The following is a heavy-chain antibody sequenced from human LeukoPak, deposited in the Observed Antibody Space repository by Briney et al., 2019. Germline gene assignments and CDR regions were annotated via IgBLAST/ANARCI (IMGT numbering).Heavy chain of an antibody. CDR1: GYSISNGYY. D-gene: IGHD6-19*01. CDR3: ARRHSSGWFYY. V-gene: IGHV4-38-2*02. J-gene: IGHJ4*02. CDR2: IYRSGST. Sequence: SETLSLTCTVSGYSISNGYYWDGIRHPPGRGLEWIGNIYRSGSTSYNPSLKSRVTISVDTSKNQFSLKEISVPAADTAVYYCARRHSSGWFYYWGQGTLVTVSS.